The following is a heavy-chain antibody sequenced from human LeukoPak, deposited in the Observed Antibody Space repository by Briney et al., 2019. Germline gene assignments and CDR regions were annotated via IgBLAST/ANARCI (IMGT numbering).Heavy chain of an antibody. Sequence: GGSLRLSCAASGFTVSSNYMSWVRQAPGKGLEWVSVIYSGGSTYYADSVKGRFTISRDNSKNSLYLQMNSLRAEDTAVYYCARDGGWFGELKSDYYYYMDVWGKGTTVTISS. CDR3: ARDGGWFGELKSDYYYYMDV. CDR1: GFTVSSNY. J-gene: IGHJ6*03. D-gene: IGHD3-10*01. V-gene: IGHV3-53*01. CDR2: IYSGGST.